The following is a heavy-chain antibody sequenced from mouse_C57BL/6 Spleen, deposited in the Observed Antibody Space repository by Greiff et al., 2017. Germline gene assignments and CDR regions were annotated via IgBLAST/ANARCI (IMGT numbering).Heavy chain of an antibody. D-gene: IGHD1-1*01. V-gene: IGHV1-26*01. CDR2: INPNNGGT. Sequence: VQLQQSGPELVKPGASVKISCKASGYTFTDYYMNWVKQSHGKSLEWIGDINPNNGGTSYNQKFKGKATLTVDKSSSTAYMELRSLTSEDSAVYYCARGDIDYGSSLDYWGQGTTLTVSS. CDR1: GYTFTDYY. J-gene: IGHJ2*01. CDR3: ARGDIDYGSSLDY.